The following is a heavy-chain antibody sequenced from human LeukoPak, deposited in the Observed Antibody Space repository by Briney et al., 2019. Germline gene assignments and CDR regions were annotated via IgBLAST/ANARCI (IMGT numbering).Heavy chain of an antibody. Sequence: PGGSLRLSCAASGFTFINAWMAWVRQAPGKGLEGVGRIKAKAHGGTIEYAAPVKGRFTISRDDSKNTLYLQMNSLKTEDTAVYYCTTYGSGRKFDYWGQGILVTVSS. J-gene: IGHJ4*02. CDR2: IKAKAHGGTI. V-gene: IGHV3-15*01. CDR1: GFTFINAW. CDR3: TTYGSGRKFDY. D-gene: IGHD3-10*01.